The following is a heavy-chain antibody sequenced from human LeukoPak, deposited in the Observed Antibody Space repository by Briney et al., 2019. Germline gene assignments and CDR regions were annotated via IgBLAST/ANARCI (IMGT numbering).Heavy chain of an antibody. Sequence: SETLSLTCTVSGGSVSSGSYYWSWIRQPPGKGLEWIGYIYYSGSTNYNPSLKSRVTISVDTSKNQFSLKLSSVTAADTAVYYCARSNYAYWYFDLWGRGTLVTVSS. V-gene: IGHV4-61*01. CDR3: ARSNYAYWYFDL. D-gene: IGHD1-7*01. J-gene: IGHJ2*01. CDR1: GGSVSSGSYY. CDR2: IYYSGST.